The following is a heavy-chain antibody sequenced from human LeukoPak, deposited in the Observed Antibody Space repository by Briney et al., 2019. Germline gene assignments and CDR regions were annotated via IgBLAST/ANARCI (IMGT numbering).Heavy chain of an antibody. CDR1: GYTFTGYY. D-gene: IGHD2-8*01. Sequence: EASVKVSCRASGYTFTGYYMHCVRQAPGQGLEWVGWINPNRGGTHYAQKLEGRDTNTRDTSNGTAYMEQSRQRSGDTAVYYYARDLLLMGYATKAPDDFDIWGQGTMVTVSS. J-gene: IGHJ3*02. V-gene: IGHV1-2*02. CDR2: INPNRGGT. CDR3: ARDLLLMGYATKAPDDFDI.